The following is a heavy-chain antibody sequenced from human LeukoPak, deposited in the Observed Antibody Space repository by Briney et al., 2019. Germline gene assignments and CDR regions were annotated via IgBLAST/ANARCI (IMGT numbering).Heavy chain of an antibody. J-gene: IGHJ4*02. CDR3: ARGKGPAGIFDY. D-gene: IGHD6-13*01. CDR2: IYYSGST. CDR1: GGSISTYY. Sequence: SETLSLTCTVSGGSISTYYWSWIRQPPGKGLEWIGFIYYSGSTDYNPSLKSRVTISVDTSKNQFSLKLTSVTAADTAVYYCARGKGPAGIFDYWGQGTLVTVSS. V-gene: IGHV4-59*01.